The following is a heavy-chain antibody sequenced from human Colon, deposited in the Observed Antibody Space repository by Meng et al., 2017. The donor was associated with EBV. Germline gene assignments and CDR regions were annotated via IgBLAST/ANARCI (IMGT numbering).Heavy chain of an antibody. CDR1: GDSISNNW. CDR2: IYHSGTT. V-gene: IGHV4-4*02. D-gene: IGHD4-17*01. Sequence: QGPLQGSGPGLVKSSGTLSLTCAVSGDSISNNWWSWVRQPPGKGLEWIGEIYHSGTTNYNPSLRSRVTISVDKSKNQFSLQLTSVTAADTAVYYCARNGDYNPGLYWGQGTLVTVSS. CDR3: ARNGDYNPGLY. J-gene: IGHJ4*02.